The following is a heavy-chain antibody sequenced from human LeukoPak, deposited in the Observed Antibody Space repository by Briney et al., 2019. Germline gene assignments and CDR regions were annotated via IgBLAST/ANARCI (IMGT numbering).Heavy chain of an antibody. V-gene: IGHV3-53*01. D-gene: IGHD3-22*01. CDR2: IYSDGSS. CDR3: TREKSVVVPSSYYYFDV. CDR1: GFAVSDNY. Sequence: PGGSLRLSCAASGFAVSDNYMSWVRQAPGKGLEWVSLIYSDGSSFYEDSVKGRFTISRDNSKNTLYLQMDSLRGEDTAMYFCTREKSVVVPSSYYYFDVWGRGTLVTVAS. J-gene: IGHJ2*01.